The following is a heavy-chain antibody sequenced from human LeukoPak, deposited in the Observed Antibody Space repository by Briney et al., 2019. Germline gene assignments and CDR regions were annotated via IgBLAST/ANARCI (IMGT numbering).Heavy chain of an antibody. CDR2: IKSKTDGGTT. D-gene: IGHD3-10*01. V-gene: IGHV3-15*01. Sequence: PGGSLRLSCAASGFTFSNAWMSWVRQAPGKGLEWVGRIKSKTDGGTTDYAAPVKGRFTISRDDSKNTLYLQMNSLKTEDTAVYYCTTETYYYGSGSYYNWGQGTLVTVSS. CDR3: TTETYYYGSGSYYN. J-gene: IGHJ4*02. CDR1: GFTFSNAW.